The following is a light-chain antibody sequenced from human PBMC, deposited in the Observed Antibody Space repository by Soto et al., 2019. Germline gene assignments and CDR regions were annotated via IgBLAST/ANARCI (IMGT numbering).Light chain of an antibody. V-gene: IGLV3-1*01. CDR1: KFGNKY. Sequence: SYELIQSPSVSVSPGQTATITCSGDKFGNKYACWYQHKPGQSPVLVIYEDNKRPSEIPERYSGSNSGNTATLTISGTQAVDEADYYCQAWDSSTVVFGGGTKLTVL. CDR3: QAWDSSTVV. J-gene: IGLJ2*01. CDR2: EDN.